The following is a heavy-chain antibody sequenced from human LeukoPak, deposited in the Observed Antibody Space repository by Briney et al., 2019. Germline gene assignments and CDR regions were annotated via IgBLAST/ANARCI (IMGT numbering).Heavy chain of an antibody. J-gene: IGHJ4*02. V-gene: IGHV3-23*01. CDR1: GFTFRSHA. CDR2: IYENGGTT. Sequence: GGSLRLSCVGSGFTFRSHAMSWVRQAPEKGLEFVSGIYENGGTTYYADSVKGRFSISRDNSKNTLYLQMDSLRGEDTAVYYCAKDFRIGYSAHFDYWGQGVLVTVSS. CDR3: AKDFRIGYSAHFDY. D-gene: IGHD2-21*01.